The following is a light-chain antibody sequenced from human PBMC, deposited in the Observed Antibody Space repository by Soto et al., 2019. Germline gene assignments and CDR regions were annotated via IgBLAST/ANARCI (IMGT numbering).Light chain of an antibody. J-gene: IGKJ4*01. CDR3: QQRSNWPPALT. Sequence: EIVLTQSPATLSLSPGERATLSCRASQSVSSYLAWYQQNPGQAPRLLIYDASNRATGIPGRFSGSGSGTDFTLTISRLEPEDFAVYYCQQRSNWPPALTFGGGTKVEIK. V-gene: IGKV3-11*01. CDR2: DAS. CDR1: QSVSSY.